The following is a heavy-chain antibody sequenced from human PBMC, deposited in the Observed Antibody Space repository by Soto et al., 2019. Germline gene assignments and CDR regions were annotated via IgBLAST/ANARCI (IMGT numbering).Heavy chain of an antibody. CDR2: ISGSGGST. J-gene: IGHJ5*02. CDR1: GFTFSSYA. Sequence: GGSLRLSCAASGFTFSSYAMSWVRQAPGKGLEWVSAISGSGGSTYYADSVKGRFTISRDNSKNTLYLQMNSLRAEDTAVYYCAKGREGVRFLEWLASNWFDPWGQGTLVTVSS. V-gene: IGHV3-23*01. D-gene: IGHD3-3*01. CDR3: AKGREGVRFLEWLASNWFDP.